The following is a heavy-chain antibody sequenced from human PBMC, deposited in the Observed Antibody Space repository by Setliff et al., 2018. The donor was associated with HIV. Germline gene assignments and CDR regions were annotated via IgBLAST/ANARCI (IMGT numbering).Heavy chain of an antibody. CDR2: ISSSSSYT. CDR1: GFMFSSYE. Sequence: LSLTCAASGFMFSSYEMNWVRQAPGKGLEWVSYISSSSSYTNYADSVKGRFTISRDNAKNSLYLQMNSLRSDDTAVYYCARDLKVYAMWGDAFDTWGQGTMVTVSS. J-gene: IGHJ3*02. CDR3: ARDLKVYAMWGDAFDT. V-gene: IGHV3-11*05. D-gene: IGHD2-8*01.